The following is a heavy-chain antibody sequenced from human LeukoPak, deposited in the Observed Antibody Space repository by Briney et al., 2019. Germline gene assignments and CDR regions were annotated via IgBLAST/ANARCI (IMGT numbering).Heavy chain of an antibody. D-gene: IGHD2/OR15-2a*01. CDR1: GFTISSNY. J-gene: IGHJ4*02. CDR2: IYSSGST. V-gene: IGHV3-66*01. Sequence: PGGSLRLSCAASGFTISSNYMGWVRQAPGKGLEWVSVIYSSGSTYYADSVKGRFTISRDNSKNTLYLQMNSLRAEDTAVYYCARGTASKGYDYWGQGTLVTVSS. CDR3: ARGTASKGYDY.